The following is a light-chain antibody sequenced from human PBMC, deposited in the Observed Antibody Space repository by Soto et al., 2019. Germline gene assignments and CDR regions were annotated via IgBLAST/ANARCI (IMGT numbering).Light chain of an antibody. Sequence: DIVMTQSPLSLPVTPGEPASISCRSSQSLLQTNGYNYLDWYQQKPGQSPQLLIHLGSNRASGVPDRFSGSGSGTDFTLKISRVEAEDVGVYYCMQALQTPWAFGQGTKVAIK. CDR1: QSLLQTNGYNY. V-gene: IGKV2-28*01. CDR2: LGS. J-gene: IGKJ1*01. CDR3: MQALQTPWA.